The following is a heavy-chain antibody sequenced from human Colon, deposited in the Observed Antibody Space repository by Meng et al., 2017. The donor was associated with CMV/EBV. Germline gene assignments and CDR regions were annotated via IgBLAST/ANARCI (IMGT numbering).Heavy chain of an antibody. J-gene: IGHJ4*02. CDR3: ARDPGLGWSDY. CDR1: GYTLTIYY. CDR2: IDPSGTST. D-gene: IGHD2-15*01. V-gene: IGHV1-46*01. Sequence: ASVKVSCKASGYTLTIYYMHWVRQAPGKGLEWLGRIDPSGTSTIYAQNFQGRVTMTKDTSTSTVYMELRSLRSEDTALYFCARDPGLGWSDYWGQGTQVTVSS.